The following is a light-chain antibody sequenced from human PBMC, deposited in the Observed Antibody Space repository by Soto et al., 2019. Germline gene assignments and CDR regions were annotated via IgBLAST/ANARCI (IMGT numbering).Light chain of an antibody. CDR2: GAS. CDR3: QQYGRSPPAMP. Sequence: EIVLTQSPGTLSLSPGERATLSCRASQSVSSSYLAWYQQKPGQAPRLLIYGASSRATGIPDRLSGSGSGTDFSLTISRLEPEDFAVYYCQQYGRSPPAMPFGGGTKVEIK. V-gene: IGKV3-20*01. J-gene: IGKJ4*01. CDR1: QSVSSSY.